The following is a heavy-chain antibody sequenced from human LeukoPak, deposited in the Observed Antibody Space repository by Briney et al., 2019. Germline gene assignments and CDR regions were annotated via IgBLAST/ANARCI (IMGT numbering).Heavy chain of an antibody. J-gene: IGHJ4*02. Sequence: SETLSLTCTVSGGSISSSDYYWGWIRQPPGKGLEWIGSIYYSGSTYYNPSLKGRVTISVDTSKNQFSLKLTSVTAADTAVYYCARMEAATYKVDYWGQGTQVTVSS. D-gene: IGHD2-15*01. CDR1: GGSISSSDYY. V-gene: IGHV4-39*01. CDR2: IYYSGST. CDR3: ARMEAATYKVDY.